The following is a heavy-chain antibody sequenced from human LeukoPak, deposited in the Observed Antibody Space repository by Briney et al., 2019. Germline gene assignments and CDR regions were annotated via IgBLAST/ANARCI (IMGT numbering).Heavy chain of an antibody. Sequence: ASVKVSCKASGYTFTDYYMYWVRQAPGQGLEWMGWINPNSGGTNYAQKFQGRATMPKERSISTAYMEMSRLRSDDTAVYYCARDLPAYDYVWGSYRFHPPDYWGQGTLVTVSS. V-gene: IGHV1-2*02. J-gene: IGHJ4*02. D-gene: IGHD3-16*01. CDR3: ARDLPAYDYVWGSYRFHPPDY. CDR1: GYTFTDYY. CDR2: INPNSGGT.